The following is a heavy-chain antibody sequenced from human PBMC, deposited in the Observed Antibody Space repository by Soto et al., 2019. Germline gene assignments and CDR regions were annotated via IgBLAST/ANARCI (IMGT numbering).Heavy chain of an antibody. J-gene: IGHJ4*02. CDR1: GFTFSSYA. Sequence: PGGSLRLSCPASGFTFSSYAMSWVRQAPGKGLEWVSAISGSGGSTYYADSVKGRFTISRDNSKNTLYLQMNSLRAEDAAVYYCAKDVEDIVVVVAATCFDYWGQGTLVTVSS. CDR3: AKDVEDIVVVVAATCFDY. D-gene: IGHD2-15*01. CDR2: ISGSGGST. V-gene: IGHV3-23*01.